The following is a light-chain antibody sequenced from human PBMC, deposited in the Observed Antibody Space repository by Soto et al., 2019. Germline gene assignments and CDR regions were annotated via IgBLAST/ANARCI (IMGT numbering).Light chain of an antibody. J-gene: IGKJ4*01. CDR1: QNIGRN. V-gene: IGKV3-15*01. CDR3: QQYNKWPQLT. Sequence: EIMMTQSPSTLSVSPGGRATLSFRASQNIGRNLAWYQQIPGQAPRLLIYGTSTRATGIPARFSGSRSGTEFTLTISSLQFEDFAFYYCQQYNKWPQLTFGGGTNVDIK. CDR2: GTS.